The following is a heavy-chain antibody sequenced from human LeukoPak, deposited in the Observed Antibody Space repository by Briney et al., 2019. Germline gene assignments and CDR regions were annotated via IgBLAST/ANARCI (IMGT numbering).Heavy chain of an antibody. J-gene: IGHJ2*01. CDR2: VDYSGST. Sequence: TSETLSLTCTVSGGSISGYYWNWIRQPPGKGLEWIGYVDYSGSTHYNPSLKSRVTFSVDTSKNHFSLNLISVTAADTAVYYCARREDFWYFDLWGRGTLVTVSS. V-gene: IGHV4-59*08. CDR1: GGSISGYY. CDR3: ARREDFWYFDL.